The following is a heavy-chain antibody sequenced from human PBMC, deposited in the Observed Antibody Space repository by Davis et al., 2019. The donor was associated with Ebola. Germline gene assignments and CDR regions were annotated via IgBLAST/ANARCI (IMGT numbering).Heavy chain of an antibody. CDR1: GFTFSSYS. V-gene: IGHV3-21*01. CDR3: ARSSIAARPGYYYGMDV. D-gene: IGHD6-6*01. J-gene: IGHJ6*02. Sequence: PGGSLTLSCAASGFTFSSYSMNWVRPAPGKGLELVSSISSSSSYIYYADSVNGRFTISRDNAKNSLYLQMNSLGAEDTAVYYCARSSIAARPGYYYGMDVWGQGTTVTVSS. CDR2: ISSSSSYI.